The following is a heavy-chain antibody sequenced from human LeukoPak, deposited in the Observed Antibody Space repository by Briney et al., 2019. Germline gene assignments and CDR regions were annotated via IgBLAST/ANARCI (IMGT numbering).Heavy chain of an antibody. J-gene: IGHJ4*02. CDR2: IDYSGNT. V-gene: IGHV4-59*01. D-gene: IGHD3-22*01. Sequence: PSETLSLTCTVSGVSISSYYWTWIRQPPGKGLEWIGNIDYSGNTKYNPSLKSRVTISVDTSKNQFPLKLSSVTAADTAVFFCARWYYDSSGYRYFDYWGQGTLVTVSS. CDR1: GVSISSYY. CDR3: ARWYYDSSGYRYFDY.